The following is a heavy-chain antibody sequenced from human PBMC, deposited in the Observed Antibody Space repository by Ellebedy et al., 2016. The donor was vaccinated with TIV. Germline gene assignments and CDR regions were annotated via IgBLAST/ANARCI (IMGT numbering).Heavy chain of an antibody. V-gene: IGHV3-21*01. CDR1: GFTFSSYT. Sequence: GGSLRLSXAASGFTFSSYTMNWVRQAPGKGLEWVSSISGTSNYIHYADSVKGRFTISRDNARNSLHLQMNSLRVEDTAVYYCARMTGTTGPNWGQGTLVTVSS. D-gene: IGHD1-7*01. CDR3: ARMTGTTGPN. J-gene: IGHJ4*02. CDR2: ISGTSNYI.